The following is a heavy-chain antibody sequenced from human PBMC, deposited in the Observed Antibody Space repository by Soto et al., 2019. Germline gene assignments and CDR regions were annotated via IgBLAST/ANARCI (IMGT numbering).Heavy chain of an antibody. CDR1: RFTFSSYA. CDR3: AKDLSYWDEVSEIYYFEY. CDR2: ISGSGGST. D-gene: IGHD3-10*01. J-gene: IGHJ4*02. V-gene: IGHV3-23*01. Sequence: GSLRLSCAASRFTFSSYAVIWVLQTPLKWLEWVSAISGSGGSTYYADSVKGRFTISRDNSKNTLYLQMNSLRAEDTAVYYCAKDLSYWDEVSEIYYFEYWGQGTLVTVSS.